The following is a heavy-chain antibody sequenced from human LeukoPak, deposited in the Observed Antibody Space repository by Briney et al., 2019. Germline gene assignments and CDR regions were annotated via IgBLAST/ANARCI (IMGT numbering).Heavy chain of an antibody. V-gene: IGHV4-39*01. D-gene: IGHD6-19*01. J-gene: IGHJ4*02. CDR3: ARRGPIAVAGKDY. CDR2: IYYSGST. Sequence: SETLSLTCTVSGGSISSSSYYWGWIRQPPGKGLEWIGSIYYSGSTYYNPCLKSRVTISVDTSKNQFSLKLSSVTAADTAVYYCARRGPIAVAGKDYWGQGTLVTVSS. CDR1: GGSISSSSYY.